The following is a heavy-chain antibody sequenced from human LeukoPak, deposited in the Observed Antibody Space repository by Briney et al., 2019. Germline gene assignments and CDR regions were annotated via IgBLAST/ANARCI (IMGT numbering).Heavy chain of an antibody. Sequence: GGSLRLSCAASGFSFSDYALSWVRQAPGKGLEWVSTISGSDDSTFYADSVRGRFTISRDNSKNTLYLQMNSLRAEDTAVYYCAKSRSGGGSCYNYWGQGTLVTVSS. D-gene: IGHD2-15*01. CDR2: ISGSDDST. V-gene: IGHV3-23*01. J-gene: IGHJ4*02. CDR1: GFSFSDYA. CDR3: AKSRSGGGSCYNY.